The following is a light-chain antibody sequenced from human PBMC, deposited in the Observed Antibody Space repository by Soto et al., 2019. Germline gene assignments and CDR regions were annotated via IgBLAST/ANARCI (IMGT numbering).Light chain of an antibody. CDR1: QSVSSSY. CDR3: QQCGSSST. CDR2: DAS. Sequence: EIVLTQSPVTLSLSLGERATLSCRASQSVSSSYLAWYQLKPGQAPRLLIYDASNRATGIPDRFSGSGSGTDFTLTISRLEPEDFAVYYCQQCGSSSTFGQGTRLEIK. V-gene: IGKV3-20*01. J-gene: IGKJ5*01.